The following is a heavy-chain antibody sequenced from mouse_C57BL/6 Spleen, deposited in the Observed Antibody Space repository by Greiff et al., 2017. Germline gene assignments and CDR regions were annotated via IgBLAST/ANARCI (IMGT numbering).Heavy chain of an antibody. J-gene: IGHJ2*01. CDR2: IHPNSGST. Sequence: VQLQQPGAELVKPGASVKLSCKASGYTFTSYWMHWVKQRPGQGLEWIGMIHPNSGSTNYNEKFKSKATLTVAKSSSTTYMQLSSLTSADSAVYYYASTAGRDYYFDYWGQGTTLTVSS. V-gene: IGHV1-64*01. CDR1: GYTFTSYW. CDR3: ASTAGRDYYFDY. D-gene: IGHD1-2*01.